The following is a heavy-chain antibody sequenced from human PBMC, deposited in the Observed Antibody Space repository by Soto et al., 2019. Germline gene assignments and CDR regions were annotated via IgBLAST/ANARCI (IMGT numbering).Heavy chain of an antibody. CDR3: AKRRSLSGTKSAFDY. D-gene: IGHD1-1*01. CDR1: GFTFSTYA. Sequence: GGSLRLSCAASGFTFSTYAMSWVRQAPAKGLEWVSTISTTGGTTVYADSVRGRFTISRDNSKNTLYLQMNSLRAEDTAVYYCAKRRSLSGTKSAFDYWGQGILVTVSS. J-gene: IGHJ4*02. CDR2: ISTTGGTT. V-gene: IGHV3-23*01.